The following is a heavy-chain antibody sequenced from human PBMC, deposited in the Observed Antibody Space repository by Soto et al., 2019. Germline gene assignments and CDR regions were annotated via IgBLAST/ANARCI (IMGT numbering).Heavy chain of an antibody. D-gene: IGHD3-16*01. CDR1: GDSVSNDNYY. Sequence: SETLSLTCAVSGDSVSNDNYYWSWIRQPPGKGLEWIGYIYYSGTTNYNSYLKSRLSLSVDMSKNQFSLKLASVTAADTAVYFCARSQRGRTAFTFDYWGQGALVTV. CDR2: IYYSGTT. V-gene: IGHV4-61*01. J-gene: IGHJ4*02. CDR3: ARSQRGRTAFTFDY.